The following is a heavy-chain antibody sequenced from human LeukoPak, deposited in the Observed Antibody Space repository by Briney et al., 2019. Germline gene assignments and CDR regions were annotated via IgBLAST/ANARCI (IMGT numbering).Heavy chain of an antibody. CDR2: INHSGST. CDR3: ARASPYYGSGSYYTYAFDI. CDR1: GGSFSGYY. D-gene: IGHD3-10*01. Sequence: SETLSLTCAVYGGSFSGYYWGWIRQPPGKGLEWIGEINHSGSTNYNPSLKSRVTISVDTSKNQFSLELSSVTAADTAVYYCARASPYYGSGSYYTYAFDIWGQGTMVTVSS. J-gene: IGHJ3*02. V-gene: IGHV4-34*01.